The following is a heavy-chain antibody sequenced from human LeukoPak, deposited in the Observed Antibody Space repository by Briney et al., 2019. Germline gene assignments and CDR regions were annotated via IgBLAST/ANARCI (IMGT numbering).Heavy chain of an antibody. CDR2: IYYSGST. V-gene: IGHV4-59*08. Sequence: SETLSLTCTVSGGSISSYYWGWIRQPPGKGLEWIGYIYYSGSTNYNPSLKSRVTISVDTSKNQFSLKLSSVTAADTAVYYCARPRYDSSGYYPGWFDPWGQGTLVTVSS. J-gene: IGHJ5*02. CDR3: ARPRYDSSGYYPGWFDP. CDR1: GGSISSYY. D-gene: IGHD3-22*01.